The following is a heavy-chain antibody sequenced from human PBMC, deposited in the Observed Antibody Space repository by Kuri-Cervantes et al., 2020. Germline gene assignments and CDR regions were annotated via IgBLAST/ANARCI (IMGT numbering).Heavy chain of an antibody. CDR1: GGSFSGYY. Sequence: SQTLSLTCAVYGGSFSGYYWSWIRQPPGKGLEWIGEINHSGSTNYNPSLKSRVTISVDTSKNQFSLKLRSVTAADTAVYYCARIDYGGNGFDYWGQGTLVTVSS. J-gene: IGHJ4*02. CDR2: INHSGST. D-gene: IGHD4-23*01. CDR3: ARIDYGGNGFDY. V-gene: IGHV4-34*01.